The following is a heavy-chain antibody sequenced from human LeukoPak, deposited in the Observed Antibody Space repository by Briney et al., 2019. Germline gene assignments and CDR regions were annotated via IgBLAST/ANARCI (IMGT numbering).Heavy chain of an antibody. D-gene: IGHD1-26*01. Sequence: GGSLRLSCAASGFTFSSYWMYWVRQAPGKGLVWVSRINTDGSSTSYADSEKGRFSISRDNAKNTLDLQMNSLRADDTAVYYCARQTGATTTGGYYFDHWGQGTLVTVSS. V-gene: IGHV3-74*01. CDR3: ARQTGATTTGGYYFDH. CDR2: INTDGSST. J-gene: IGHJ4*02. CDR1: GFTFSSYW.